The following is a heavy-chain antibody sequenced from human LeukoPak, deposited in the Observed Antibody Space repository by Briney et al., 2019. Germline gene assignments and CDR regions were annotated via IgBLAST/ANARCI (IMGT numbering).Heavy chain of an antibody. CDR1: GGSFSGYY. V-gene: IGHV4-34*01. CDR2: INHSGST. J-gene: IGHJ2*01. D-gene: IGHD5-24*01. CDR3: AREQLRRWLQLPYFDL. Sequence: PSETLSLTCAVYGGSFSGYYWSWIRQPPGKGLEWIGEINHSGSTNYNPSLKSRVTISVDTSKNQFSLKLSSVTAADTAVYYCAREQLRRWLQLPYFDLWGRGTLVTVSS.